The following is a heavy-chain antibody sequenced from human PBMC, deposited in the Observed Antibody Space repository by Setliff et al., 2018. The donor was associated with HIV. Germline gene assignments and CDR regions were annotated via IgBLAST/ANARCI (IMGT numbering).Heavy chain of an antibody. D-gene: IGHD1-26*01. V-gene: IGHV4-4*09. CDR3: ARRSIVGVARGFYYYNLDV. J-gene: IGHJ6*02. CDR2: IYTSGST. CDR1: GDSISSYY. Sequence: SETLSLTCIVSGDSISSYYWSWIRQPPGKGLEWIGYIYTSGSTSYNPSLRSRVTISLDTSKNRFSLKLNSVTAADTAVYYCARRSIVGVARGFYYYNLDVWGQGTTVTVSS.